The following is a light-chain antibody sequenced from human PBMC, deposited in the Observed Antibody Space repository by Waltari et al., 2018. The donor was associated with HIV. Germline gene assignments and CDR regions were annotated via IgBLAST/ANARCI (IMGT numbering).Light chain of an antibody. CDR1: SSAFGAYNY. CDR3: SSYAGSKVL. CDR2: EVT. Sequence: QSALTQPPSASWSPAQSVPISCTGTSSAFGAYNYVSWYQQYPGKAPKRMIYEVTKRPSGVPDRFSGSKSGNTASLTVSGLQAEDEADYYCSSYAGSKVLFGGGTELTVL. V-gene: IGLV2-8*01. J-gene: IGLJ2*01.